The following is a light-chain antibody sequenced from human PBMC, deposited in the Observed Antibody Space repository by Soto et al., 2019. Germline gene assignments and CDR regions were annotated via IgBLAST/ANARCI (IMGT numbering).Light chain of an antibody. J-gene: IGKJ2*01. Sequence: EIVLTQSPANLSLSPGERATLSCRASQSVSSYLAWYQQKPGQTPRLLIYDASNRATGIPARFSGSGSGTDFTLSISSLVPEDFAVYYCQQRSHWPTFGQGTKLEI. CDR1: QSVSSY. V-gene: IGKV3-11*01. CDR3: QQRSHWPT. CDR2: DAS.